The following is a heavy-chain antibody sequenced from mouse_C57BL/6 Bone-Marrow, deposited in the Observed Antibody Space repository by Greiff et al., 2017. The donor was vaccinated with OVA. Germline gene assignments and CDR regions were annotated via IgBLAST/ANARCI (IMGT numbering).Heavy chain of an antibody. J-gene: IGHJ4*01. CDR1: GYAFSSSW. V-gene: IGHV1-82*01. Sequence: QVHVKQSGPELVKPGASVKISCKASGYAFSSSWMNWVKQRPGKGLEWIGRIYPGDGDTNYNGKFKGKATLTADKSSSTAYMQLSSLTSEDSAVDVCATIYDGYPRAMDYWGQGTSLTVSS. CDR3: ATIYDGYPRAMDY. D-gene: IGHD2-3*01. CDR2: IYPGDGDT.